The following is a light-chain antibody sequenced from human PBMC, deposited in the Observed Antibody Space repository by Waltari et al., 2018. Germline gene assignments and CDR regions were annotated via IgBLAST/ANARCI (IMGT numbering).Light chain of an antibody. CDR2: EVN. J-gene: IGLJ1*01. CDR3: CSYTGSYSYI. V-gene: IGLV2-11*01. CDR1: SSDIGSYNY. Sequence: QAALTQPRSVSGSPGQSATISCTGTSSDIGSYNYVSWYQQHPGTAPKLMIYEVNKRPSGVSDRFSGSKSGNTASLTISGLQAEDEADYYCCSYTGSYSYIFGFGTRLTVL.